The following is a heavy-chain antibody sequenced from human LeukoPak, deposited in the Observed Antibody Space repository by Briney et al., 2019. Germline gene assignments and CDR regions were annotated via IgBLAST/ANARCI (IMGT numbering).Heavy chain of an antibody. D-gene: IGHD4-11*01. CDR2: ISSSSSYI. CDR3: ARGYTNYGYVFDI. CDR1: EFSVGSNY. Sequence: PGGSLRLSCAASEFSVGSNYMTWVRQAPGKGLEWVSSISSSSSYIYYADSVKGRFTISRDNARNSLYLQMNNLRVEDTAVYYCARGYTNYGYVFDIWGQGTMVTVSS. V-gene: IGHV3-21*04. J-gene: IGHJ3*02.